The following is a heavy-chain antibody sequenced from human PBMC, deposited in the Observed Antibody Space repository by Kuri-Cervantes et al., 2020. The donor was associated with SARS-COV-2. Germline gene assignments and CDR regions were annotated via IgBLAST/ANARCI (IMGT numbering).Heavy chain of an antibody. J-gene: IGHJ4*02. CDR1: GLTFSSYW. CDR2: INSDGSST. V-gene: IGHV3-74*01. D-gene: IGHD1-1*01. CDR3: VRDGDHWNFDY. Sequence: GESLKISCAASGLTFSSYWMHWVRQAPGKGLVWVSRINSDGSSTSYADSVKGRFTISRDNAKNTLYLQMNSLRAEDTAVYYCVRDGDHWNFDYWGQGTLVTVSS.